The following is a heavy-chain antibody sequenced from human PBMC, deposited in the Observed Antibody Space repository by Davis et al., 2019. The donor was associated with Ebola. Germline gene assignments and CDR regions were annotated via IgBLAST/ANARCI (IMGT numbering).Heavy chain of an antibody. V-gene: IGHV1-69*06. CDR3: TRVRSTVDTAMGDYYYYGMDV. J-gene: IGHJ6*02. Sequence: AASVKVSCKASGGTFSSYAISWVRQAPGQGLEWMGGIIPIFGTANYAQKFQGRVTITADKSTSTAYMELSSLRSEDTAVYYCTRVRSTVDTAMGDYYYYGMDVWGQGTTVTVSS. D-gene: IGHD5-18*01. CDR2: IIPIFGTA. CDR1: GGTFSSYA.